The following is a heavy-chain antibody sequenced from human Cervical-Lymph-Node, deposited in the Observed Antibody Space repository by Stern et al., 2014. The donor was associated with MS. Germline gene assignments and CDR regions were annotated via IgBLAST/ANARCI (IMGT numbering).Heavy chain of an antibody. CDR1: GGTFSSYA. D-gene: IGHD6-19*01. CDR3: ARGEKQWLSLWDY. V-gene: IGHV1-69*01. J-gene: IGHJ4*02. Sequence: VQLVESGAEVKKPGSSVKVSCTASGGTFSSYAISWVRQAPGQGLEWMGGIIPVFGTANYAQKFQGRVTITADESTSAAYMELSSLRSEDTAVYYCARGEKQWLSLWDYWGQGTLVTVSS. CDR2: IIPVFGTA.